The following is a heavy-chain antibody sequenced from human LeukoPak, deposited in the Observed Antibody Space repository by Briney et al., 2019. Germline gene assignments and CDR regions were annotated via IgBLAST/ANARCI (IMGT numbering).Heavy chain of an antibody. CDR2: IDASDSYT. Sequence: PGESPRISCKGSGYSFTNYRISWVRHMPGRGLEWMGWIDASDSYTNYSPSFQGHVTISADKSSSTAYLQWSSLKASDTAIYYCARHVLYSYGPQWWFDPWGQGTLVTVSS. CDR3: ARHVLYSYGPQWWFDP. V-gene: IGHV5-10-1*01. CDR1: GYSFTNYR. D-gene: IGHD5-18*01. J-gene: IGHJ5*02.